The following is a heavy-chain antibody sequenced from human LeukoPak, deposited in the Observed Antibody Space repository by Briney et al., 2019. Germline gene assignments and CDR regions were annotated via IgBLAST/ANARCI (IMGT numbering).Heavy chain of an antibody. V-gene: IGHV1-2*02. CDR2: INPNSGGT. Sequence: ASVKVSCKASGYTFTGYYMHWVRQAPGQGLEWMGWINPNSGGTHYAQKFQGSVTVTRDTSISTTYMDLSRLKSDDTAIYYCARKGEIYGDYDYWGQGTLVTVSS. D-gene: IGHD4-17*01. J-gene: IGHJ4*02. CDR1: GYTFTGYY. CDR3: ARKGEIYGDYDY.